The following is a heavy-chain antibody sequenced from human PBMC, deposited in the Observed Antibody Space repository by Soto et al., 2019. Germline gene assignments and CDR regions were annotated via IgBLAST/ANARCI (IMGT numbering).Heavy chain of an antibody. CDR2: ISGSGRYT. V-gene: IGHV3-23*04. D-gene: IGHD6-13*01. J-gene: IGHJ6*02. Sequence: DVQLVESGGDLVQPGGSLRLSCAGSGFTFDSCVMSWVRQAPGKGLEWLSLISGSGRYTDYADSLKGRFTISRDNSKNRRYLQMNSRRVEDTAVYYCAKDPPSERMQPDYGMDVWGQGTTVTVSS. CDR3: AKDPPSERMQPDYGMDV. CDR1: GFTFDSCV.